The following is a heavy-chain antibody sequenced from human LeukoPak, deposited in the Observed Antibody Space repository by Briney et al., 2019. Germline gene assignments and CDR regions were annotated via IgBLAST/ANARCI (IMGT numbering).Heavy chain of an antibody. J-gene: IGHJ4*02. D-gene: IGHD6-13*01. CDR1: EFTFSTYW. Sequence: HPGGSLRLSCAASEFTFSTYWMTWVRQAPGKGLEWVANIEPPGSETYYVDPVKGRFTISRDNAKNLLYLQMNSLRAEDTAVYYCGRFGYEAAVDYWGQGTLVTVSS. CDR3: GRFGYEAAVDY. CDR2: IEPPGSET. V-gene: IGHV3-7*01.